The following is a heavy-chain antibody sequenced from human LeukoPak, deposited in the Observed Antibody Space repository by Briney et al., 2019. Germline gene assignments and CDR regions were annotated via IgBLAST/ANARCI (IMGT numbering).Heavy chain of an antibody. V-gene: IGHV3-30*04. Sequence: GGSLRLSCAASGFAFSSYAMHWVRQAPGKGLEWVAVISYDGSNKYYADSVKGRFTISRDNSKNTLYLQMNSLRAEDTAVYYCARDPLGTRPGFDYWGQGTLVTVSS. CDR2: ISYDGSNK. J-gene: IGHJ4*02. CDR1: GFAFSSYA. CDR3: ARDPLGTRPGFDY. D-gene: IGHD1-1*01.